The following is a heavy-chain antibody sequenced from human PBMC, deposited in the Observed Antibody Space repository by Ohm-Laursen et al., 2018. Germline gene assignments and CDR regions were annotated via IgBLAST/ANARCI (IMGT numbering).Heavy chain of an antibody. J-gene: IGHJ3*02. Sequence: SETLSLTCTVSGGSISSYYWNWIRQPPGKGLEWIGYIYDSGRTNYNPSLKSRVSTSVDTSKNQVSLKLSSVTAADTAVYYCARHLGDAFDIWGQGTMVIVSS. CDR1: GGSISSYY. CDR2: IYDSGRT. CDR3: ARHLGDAFDI. V-gene: IGHV4-59*08.